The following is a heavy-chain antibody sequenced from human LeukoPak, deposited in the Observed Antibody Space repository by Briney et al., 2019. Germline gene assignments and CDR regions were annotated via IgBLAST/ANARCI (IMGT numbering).Heavy chain of an antibody. D-gene: IGHD2-8*01. CDR1: GFIVRRNH. CDR2: TYSGDTT. V-gene: IGHV3-66*01. CDR3: AKDPDCTSGVCYTFFDY. J-gene: IGHJ4*02. Sequence: GGSLRLTCTAFGFIVRRNHINWVRQAPGKGLEWVSITYSGDTTYYADSVKGRFIISRDDSNNTLYLQMNSLRAEDTAVYYCAKDPDCTSGVCYTFFDYWGQGTLVTVSS.